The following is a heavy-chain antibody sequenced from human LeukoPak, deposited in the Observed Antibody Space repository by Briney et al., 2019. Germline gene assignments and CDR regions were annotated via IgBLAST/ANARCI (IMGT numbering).Heavy chain of an antibody. V-gene: IGHV1-24*01. CDR1: GHTLTELC. CDR3: ATFYCYDSSGPKPFAEYFHH. J-gene: IGHJ1*01. Sequence: ASVKVSCKVSGHTLTELCMHWVRQAPGKGLEWMGGFDPEDGETIYAQKFQGRVTMTEDTSTDSAYMELSSLRSEDTAVYYCATFYCYDSSGPKPFAEYFHHWGQGTLVTVSS. D-gene: IGHD3-22*01. CDR2: FDPEDGET.